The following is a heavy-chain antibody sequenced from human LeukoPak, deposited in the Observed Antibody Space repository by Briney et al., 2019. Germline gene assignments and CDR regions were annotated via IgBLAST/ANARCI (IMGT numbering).Heavy chain of an antibody. Sequence: ASVKVSCKASGYTFTDYYVHWVRQAPGQGLEWMGWINPNSGGTNYAQKFQGRATMTRDTSVSTAYMELSRLTSDDTAVYYCARSGVVVAATVNGDWFDPWGQGTLVTVSS. CDR3: ARSGVVVAATVNGDWFDP. CDR1: GYTFTDYY. CDR2: INPNSGGT. D-gene: IGHD2-15*01. V-gene: IGHV1-2*02. J-gene: IGHJ5*02.